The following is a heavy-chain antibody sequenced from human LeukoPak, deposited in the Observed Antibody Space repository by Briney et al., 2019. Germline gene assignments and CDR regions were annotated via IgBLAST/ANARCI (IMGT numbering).Heavy chain of an antibody. J-gene: IGHJ4*02. Sequence: ASVKFSYKASGYTFTSYYMHWVRQAPGQGLEWMGIINPSAAGTSYSQKFQGRVTMTRDTSTSTVYMELSSLRSEDTAVYYCARASPTFDYWGQGTLVTVSS. CDR1: GYTFTSYY. CDR2: INPSAAGT. CDR3: ARASPTFDY. V-gene: IGHV1-46*01.